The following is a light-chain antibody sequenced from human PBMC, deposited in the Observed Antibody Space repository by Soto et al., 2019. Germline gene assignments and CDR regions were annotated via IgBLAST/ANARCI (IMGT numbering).Light chain of an antibody. CDR3: QKYNSAPWT. V-gene: IGKV3-15*01. CDR1: QSVSIL. J-gene: IGKJ1*01. CDR2: GAS. Sequence: DIVLTQSPGTLSLSPGERATLSCRASQSVSILLAWYQQKPGQAPRLLIYGASTRATGIPARFSGSGSGTEFTLTISSLQPEDVATYYCQKYNSAPWTFGQGTKVDIK.